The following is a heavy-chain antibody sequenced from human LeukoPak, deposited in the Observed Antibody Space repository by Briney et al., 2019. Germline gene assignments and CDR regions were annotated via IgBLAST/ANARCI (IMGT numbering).Heavy chain of an antibody. V-gene: IGHV3-23*01. CDR3: AKFQINTWHSCFDP. Sequence: PGGSLRLSCAVSGFTFNNYAMTWVRQTPGKGLEWVSGISAGGNSPYYADSVKGRFTISRDNSKNTLYLQMNSLRVEDTAIYYCAKFQINTWHSCFDPWGQGTLLTVSS. CDR1: GFTFNNYA. CDR2: ISAGGNSP. J-gene: IGHJ5*02.